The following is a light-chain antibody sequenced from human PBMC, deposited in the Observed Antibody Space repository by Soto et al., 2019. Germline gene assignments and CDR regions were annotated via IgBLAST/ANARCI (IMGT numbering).Light chain of an antibody. CDR1: SSNIGSNS. J-gene: IGLJ1*01. V-gene: IGLV1-44*01. CDR3: AAWDDSLNVFYV. CDR2: TSN. Sequence: SVLTQPPSASGTPGQRVTSSCSGSSSNIGSNSVNWYQQLPGSAPRFLISTSNHRPSGIPDRFSASKSGTSASLAISGLQSEDEGDYYCAAWDDSLNVFYVFGTGTKV.